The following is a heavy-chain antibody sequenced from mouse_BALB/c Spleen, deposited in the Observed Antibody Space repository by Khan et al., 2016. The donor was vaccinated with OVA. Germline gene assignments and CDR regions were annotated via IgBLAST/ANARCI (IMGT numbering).Heavy chain of an antibody. D-gene: IGHD1-1*01. V-gene: IGHV1-9*01. CDR2: ILPGSGSN. CDR1: GYTFSSYW. CDR3: ARGNYYGSSSWFGY. Sequence: VQLQESGAELMKPGASVKISCKATGYTFSSYWIEWVKQRPGHGLEWIGEILPGSGSNNYNEKFKGKATFTADTSSNTAYMKLSSLTSEDSAVYYCARGNYYGSSSWFGYWGQGTLVTVST. J-gene: IGHJ3*01.